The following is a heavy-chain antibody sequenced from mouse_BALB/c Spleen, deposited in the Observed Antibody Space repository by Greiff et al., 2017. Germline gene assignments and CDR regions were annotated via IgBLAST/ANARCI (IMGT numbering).Heavy chain of an antibody. J-gene: IGHJ4*01. Sequence: EVKLVESGPGLVKPSQSLSLTCSVTGYSITSGYYWNWIRQFPGNKLEWMGYISYDGSNNYNPSLKNRISITRDTSKNQFFLKLNSVTTEDTATYYCAREIYYGSSYAMDYWGQGTSVTVSS. D-gene: IGHD1-1*01. CDR3: AREIYYGSSYAMDY. CDR2: ISYDGSN. CDR1: GYSITSGYY. V-gene: IGHV3-6*02.